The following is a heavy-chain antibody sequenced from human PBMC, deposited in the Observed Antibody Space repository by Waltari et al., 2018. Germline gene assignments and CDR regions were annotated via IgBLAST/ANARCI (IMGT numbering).Heavy chain of an antibody. CDR1: GYSISSGYY. D-gene: IGHD6-13*01. CDR2: IYHSGST. Sequence: QVQLQESGPGLVKPSETLSLTCAVSGYSISSGYYWGWIRQPPGKGLEWIGSIYHSGSTYYNPSLKSRVTISVDTSKNQFSLKLSSVTAADTAVYYCAQGEGFPYSSSWQGFDYWGQGTLVTVSS. CDR3: AQGEGFPYSSSWQGFDY. J-gene: IGHJ4*02. V-gene: IGHV4-38-2*01.